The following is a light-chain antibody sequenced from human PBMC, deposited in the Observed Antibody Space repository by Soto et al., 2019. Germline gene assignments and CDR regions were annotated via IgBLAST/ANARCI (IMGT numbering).Light chain of an antibody. CDR3: QQFNNYLST. J-gene: IGKJ5*01. V-gene: IGKV1-5*01. CDR2: DAS. Sequence: DIQMTQSPSTLSGSVGDRVTITCRASQTISSWLAWYQQKPGKAPKLLIYDASSLESGVPSRFSGSGSGTDFTLTISSLQPEDFATYYCQQFNNYLSTFGQGTRLEIK. CDR1: QTISSW.